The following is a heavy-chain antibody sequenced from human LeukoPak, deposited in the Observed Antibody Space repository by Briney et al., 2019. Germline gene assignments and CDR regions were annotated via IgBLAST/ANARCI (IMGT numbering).Heavy chain of an antibody. V-gene: IGHV4-38-2*02. CDR3: ARDQSYFTAWYEPSDYKDV. CDR2: IHHSGTT. J-gene: IGHJ6*03. D-gene: IGHD6-13*01. CDR1: GYSISSGYS. Sequence: SETLSLTCAVSGYSISSGYSWGWIRQPPGKGLEWIGHIHHSGTTYYSPSLKSRVTISVDTSKNHFSLNLSSVTAADTAIYYCARDQSYFTAWYEPSDYKDVWGKGTTVTVSS.